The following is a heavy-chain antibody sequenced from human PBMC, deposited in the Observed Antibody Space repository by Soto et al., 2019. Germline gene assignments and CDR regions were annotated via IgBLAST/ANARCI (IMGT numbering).Heavy chain of an antibody. CDR3: ATDLPSLHHYYYYGMHV. V-gene: IGHV1-24*01. Sequence: ASVKVPCKVSGYTLTEISMHWVRQAPGKGLEWMGGFDPEDGETIYAQKFQGRVTMTEDTSTDTAYMELSSLRSEDTAVYYCATDLPSLHHYYYYGMHVWGQGTTVTVSS. CDR2: FDPEDGET. J-gene: IGHJ6*02. D-gene: IGHD2-2*01. CDR1: GYTLTEIS.